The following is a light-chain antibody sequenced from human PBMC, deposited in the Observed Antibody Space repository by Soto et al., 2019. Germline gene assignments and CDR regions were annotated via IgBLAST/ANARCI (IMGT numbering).Light chain of an antibody. J-gene: IGKJ4*01. CDR2: GAS. CDR1: QSVSSN. Sequence: EIVMTQSPATLSVSPGERATLSCRASQSVSSNLAWYQQKPGQAPRVLIYGASTRATGIPATFSGSGSGTEFTLTISSLQSEDFAVYYCQQYNNWPVTFGGGTKVEIK. V-gene: IGKV3-15*01. CDR3: QQYNNWPVT.